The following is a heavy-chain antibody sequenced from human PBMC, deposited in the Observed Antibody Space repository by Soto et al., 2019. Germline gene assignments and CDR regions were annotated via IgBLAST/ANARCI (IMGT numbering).Heavy chain of an antibody. D-gene: IGHD6-19*01. Sequence: SETLSLTCTVSGGSISSSSYYWGWIRQPPGKGLEWIGSIYYSGSTYYNPSLKSRVTISVDTSKNQFSLKLSSVTAADTAVYYCARSLRIAVAVADYWGQGTLVTVSS. CDR1: GGSISSSSYY. CDR2: IYYSGST. J-gene: IGHJ4*02. V-gene: IGHV4-39*01. CDR3: ARSLRIAVAVADY.